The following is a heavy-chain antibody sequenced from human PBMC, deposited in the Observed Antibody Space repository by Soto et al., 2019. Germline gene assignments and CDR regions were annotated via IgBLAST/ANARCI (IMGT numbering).Heavy chain of an antibody. CDR1: GDTFSHYV. Sequence: VQMVQSGAEVKEPGSSVKVSCTNSGDTFSHYVMSWVRQAPGQGLEWMGSLAPISGSPNYAARFEGRLTISADAGTSTMYVELRSLKYDDTAVYYCARVGVGSRRWGQGTMVTVSS. CDR2: LAPISGSP. J-gene: IGHJ3*01. V-gene: IGHV1-69*18. D-gene: IGHD1-26*01. CDR3: ARVGVGSRR.